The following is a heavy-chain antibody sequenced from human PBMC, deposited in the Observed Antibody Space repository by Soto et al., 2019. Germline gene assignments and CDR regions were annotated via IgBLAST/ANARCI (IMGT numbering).Heavy chain of an antibody. V-gene: IGHV4-59*01. D-gene: IGHD6-19*01. Sequence: SETLSLTCSVSTGSITSYYWSWIRQPPGKRQERLGYIYYRGTTNYNPSLSSRITISVDTSKNQFSLKLISVSAADTAVYYCTMGWPSFDYWGQGTPVTVSS. J-gene: IGHJ4*02. CDR3: TMGWPSFDY. CDR1: TGSITSYY. CDR2: IYYRGTT.